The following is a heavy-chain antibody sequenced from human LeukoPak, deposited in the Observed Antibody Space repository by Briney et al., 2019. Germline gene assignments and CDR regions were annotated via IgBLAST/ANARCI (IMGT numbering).Heavy chain of an antibody. CDR3: VRESDVWSGPGIGRPLDA. D-gene: IGHD3-3*01. CDR2: IKEDGSDK. V-gene: IGHV3-7*01. Sequence: GGSLRLPCLASGFTFSNSWMTWVRQAPGRGLEWVANIKEDGSDKQYVDSVRGRFTISRDNAKNSVSLQMDGLRAEDTAVYHCVRESDVWSGPGIGRPLDAWGKGTTVTVSS. CDR1: GFTFSNSW. J-gene: IGHJ6*04.